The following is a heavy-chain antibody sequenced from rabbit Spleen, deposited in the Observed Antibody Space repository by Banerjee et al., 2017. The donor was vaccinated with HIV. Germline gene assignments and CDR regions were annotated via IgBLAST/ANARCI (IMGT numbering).Heavy chain of an antibody. D-gene: IGHD2-1*01. J-gene: IGHJ6*01. V-gene: IGHV1S40*01. CDR1: GVSFSGSSY. CDR2: IDTGSSGFT. Sequence: QSLEESGGDLVKPGASLTLTCIASGVSFSGSSYMCWVRQAPGKGLEWIACIDTGSSGFTYFASWAKGRFTISKTSSTTVTLQVTSLTAADTATYFCARWGDDYSYAMDLWGQGTLVTVS. CDR3: ARWGDDYSYAMDL.